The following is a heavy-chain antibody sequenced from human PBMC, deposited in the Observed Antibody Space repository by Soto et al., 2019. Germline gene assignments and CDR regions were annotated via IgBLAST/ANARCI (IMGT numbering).Heavy chain of an antibody. D-gene: IGHD2-8*01. V-gene: IGHV4-39*07. CDR3: ARAPTVYAIPYYFDY. CDR2: IYYSGST. CDR1: GCSISSSSYY. J-gene: IGHJ4*02. Sequence: SETLSLTCTVSGCSISSSSYYWGWIRQPPGKGLEWIGCIYYSGSTHYNPSLKSRVTISVDTSKNQFSLKLSSVTAADTAVYYCARAPTVYAIPYYFDYWGQGTLVTVSS.